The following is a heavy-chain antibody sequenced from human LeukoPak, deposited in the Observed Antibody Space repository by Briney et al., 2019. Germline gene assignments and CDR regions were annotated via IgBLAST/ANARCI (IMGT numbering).Heavy chain of an antibody. J-gene: IGHJ4*02. CDR2: INSDGSST. V-gene: IGHV3-74*01. CDR3: ARDWYSGYDFDY. CDR1: VFTFTSYG. D-gene: IGHD5-12*01. Sequence: GGSLRLSCAPSVFTFTSYGMHWGRQAPGKGLRWVSRINSDGSSTSYADSVKGRFTISRDNAKNTLYLQMNSLRAEDTAVYYCARDWYSGYDFDYWGQGTLVTVSS.